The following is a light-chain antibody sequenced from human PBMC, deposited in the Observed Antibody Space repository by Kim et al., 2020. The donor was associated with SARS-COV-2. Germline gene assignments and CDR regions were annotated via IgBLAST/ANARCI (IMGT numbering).Light chain of an antibody. CDR3: QSADSSGTVV. V-gene: IGLV3-25*03. CDR2: KDS. CDR1: ALPKQY. Sequence: SYELTQPPSVSVSPGQTARITCSGDALPKQYAYWYQQKPGQAPVLVIYKDSERPSGIPERFSGSSSGTTVTLTIRGVQAEDEADYYCQSADSSGTVVFGG. J-gene: IGLJ2*01.